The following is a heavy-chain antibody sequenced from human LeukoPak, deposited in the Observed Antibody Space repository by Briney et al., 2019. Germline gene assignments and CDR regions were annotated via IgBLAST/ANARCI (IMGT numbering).Heavy chain of an antibody. J-gene: IGHJ4*02. CDR2: IYYSGST. CDR1: GGSISSGGYY. CDR3: ASSGYYGLNYFDY. V-gene: IGHV4-31*11. Sequence: SETLSLTCAVSGGSISSGGYYWSWIRQHPGTGLEWIGYIYYSGSTYYNPSLKSRVTISVDTSKNQFSLKLSSVTAADTAVYYCASSGYYGLNYFDYWGQGTLVTVSS. D-gene: IGHD3-10*01.